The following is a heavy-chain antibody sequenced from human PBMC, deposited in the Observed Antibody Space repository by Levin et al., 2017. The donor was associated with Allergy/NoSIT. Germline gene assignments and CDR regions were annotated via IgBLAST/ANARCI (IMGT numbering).Heavy chain of an antibody. D-gene: IGHD1-1*01. CDR1: SLTTPGMR. J-gene: IGHJ5*02. Sequence: SLTTPGMRVSWIRPPPGKALEWLARIDWDDDKFYSSSLKTRLTVSKGTSKNQVVLTVTNMDAVDTATYYCARDQGRAGSTWFDPWGQGTLVTVSS. CDR2: IDWDDDK. CDR3: ARDQGRAGSTWFDP. V-gene: IGHV2-70*04.